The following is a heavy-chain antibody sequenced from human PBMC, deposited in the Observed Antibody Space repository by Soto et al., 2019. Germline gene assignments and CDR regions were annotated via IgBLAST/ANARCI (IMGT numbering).Heavy chain of an antibody. D-gene: IGHD3-22*01. Sequence: PSETLSLTCAVSGGSISSGGYSWSWIRQPPGKGLEWIGYIYHSGSTYYNPSLKSRVTISVDTSKNQFSLKLSSVTAADTAVYYCARHNYDSSGTAVDVWGKGTTVTVSS. CDR2: IYHSGST. CDR3: ARHNYDSSGTAVDV. CDR1: GGSISSGGYS. V-gene: IGHV4-30-2*05. J-gene: IGHJ6*04.